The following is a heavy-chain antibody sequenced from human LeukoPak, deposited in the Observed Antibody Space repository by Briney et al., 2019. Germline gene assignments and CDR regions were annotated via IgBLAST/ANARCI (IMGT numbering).Heavy chain of an antibody. Sequence: GGPLRLSCAASGFTFSSAAMSWVRQAPGKGLEWVSIISSSGGSTYYADSVKGRFIISRDNSKNTLYLQMNSLRAEDTAVYYCAKGSRSIAVDNLCDYWGQGSLVTVSS. CDR3: AKGSRSIAVDNLCDY. D-gene: IGHD6-19*01. CDR1: GFTFSSAA. J-gene: IGHJ4*02. CDR2: ISSSGGST. V-gene: IGHV3-23*01.